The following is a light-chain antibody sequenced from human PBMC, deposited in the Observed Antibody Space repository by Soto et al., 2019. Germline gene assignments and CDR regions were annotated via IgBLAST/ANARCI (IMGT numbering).Light chain of an antibody. J-gene: IGLJ1*01. CDR3: QSYDSSLSASYV. CDR1: SSNIGAGCE. V-gene: IGLV1-40*01. CDR2: GNT. Sequence: QSVLTQPPSVSGAPGQRGTISCTGCSSNIGAGCEVHWYQHLPGKAPKLLIYGNTNRPSGVPDRFSGSKSGTSASLAITGLQAEDEADYYCQSYDSSLSASYVFGGGTKVTVL.